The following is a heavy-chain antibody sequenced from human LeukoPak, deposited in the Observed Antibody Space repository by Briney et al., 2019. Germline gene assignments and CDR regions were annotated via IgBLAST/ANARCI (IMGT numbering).Heavy chain of an antibody. J-gene: IGHJ6*02. CDR2: IYYIENT. Sequence: SETLSLTCTVSGGSINSSSYYWGWIRQPPGKGLEWIGSIYYIENTYYNPSLKSRVTISVDTSKNNFSLKLSSVTAADTAVYYCARQGSWVDVWGQGTTVTVSS. CDR1: GGSINSSSYY. CDR3: ARQGSWVDV. V-gene: IGHV4-39*02. D-gene: IGHD6-13*01.